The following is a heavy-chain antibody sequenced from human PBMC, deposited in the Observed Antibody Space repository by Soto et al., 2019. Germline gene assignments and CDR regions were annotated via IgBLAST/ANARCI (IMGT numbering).Heavy chain of an antibody. Sequence: GSLRLSCAASGFTFSSYAMSWVRQAPGKGLEWVSAISGSGGSTYYADSVKGRFTISRDNSKNTLYLQMNSLRAEDTAVYYCAKDPLLAYYQYNWFDPWGQGTLVTVS. CDR1: GFTFSSYA. V-gene: IGHV3-23*01. J-gene: IGHJ5*02. CDR2: ISGSGGST. CDR3: AKDPLLAYYQYNWFDP. D-gene: IGHD2-2*01.